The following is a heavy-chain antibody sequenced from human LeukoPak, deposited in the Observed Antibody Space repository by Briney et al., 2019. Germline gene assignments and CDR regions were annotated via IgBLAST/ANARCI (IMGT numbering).Heavy chain of an antibody. CDR3: ARGSISGPYFDY. D-gene: IGHD5-12*01. J-gene: IGHJ4*02. V-gene: IGHV1-2*02. CDR1: GYTFTSYY. Sequence: ASVKVSCKASGYTFTSYYMHWVRQAPGQGLEWMGWINPNSGGTNYAQKFQGRVTMTRDTSISTAYMELSRLRSDDTAVYYCARGSISGPYFDYWGQGTLVTVSS. CDR2: INPNSGGT.